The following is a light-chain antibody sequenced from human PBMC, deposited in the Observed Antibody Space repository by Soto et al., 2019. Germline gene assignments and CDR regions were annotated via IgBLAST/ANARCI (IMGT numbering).Light chain of an antibody. Sequence: DIVMTQSPVSLPVTPGEPASISCRSSQSLLHSNGYNYLDWYLQKPGQSPQLLIYLGSNRASGVPDRFSGSGSGTDFTLKISRVEAEDVGVYYCMQALQTPWTFGQGTKVDIK. J-gene: IGKJ1*01. CDR2: LGS. V-gene: IGKV2-28*01. CDR1: QSLLHSNGYNY. CDR3: MQALQTPWT.